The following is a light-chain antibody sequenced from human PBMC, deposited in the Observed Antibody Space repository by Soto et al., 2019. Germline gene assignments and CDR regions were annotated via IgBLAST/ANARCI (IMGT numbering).Light chain of an antibody. CDR3: QQSYSTPFT. V-gene: IGKV1-39*01. J-gene: IGKJ3*01. CDR1: QSISSY. Sequence: DIQMTQSPSSLSASVGDRVTITCRASQSISSYLNWYHQKPGKAPKLLIFAASSLQSGVPSRFSGSGSGTDFTLTISSLQSEDFATYYCQQSYSTPFTCGPGTKVDVK. CDR2: AAS.